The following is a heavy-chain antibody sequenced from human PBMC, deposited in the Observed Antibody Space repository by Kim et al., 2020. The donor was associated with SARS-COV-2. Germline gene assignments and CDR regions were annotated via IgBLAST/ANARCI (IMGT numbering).Heavy chain of an antibody. Sequence: YAGSMKSRITINPDTPKNQFSLQLNSVTPEDTAVYYCARERFYDRSGTFDYWGLGVLVTVSS. CDR3: ARERFYDRSGTFDY. D-gene: IGHD3-22*01. V-gene: IGHV6-1*01. J-gene: IGHJ4*02.